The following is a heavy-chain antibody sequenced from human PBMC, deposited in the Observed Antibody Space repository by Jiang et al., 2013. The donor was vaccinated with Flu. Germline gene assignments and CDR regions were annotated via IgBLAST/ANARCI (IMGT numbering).Heavy chain of an antibody. Sequence: YTFTNYGISWVRQAPGQGPEWMGWISGYNGNTNYLQKFQGRVTMTTDTSTSTAYMELRSLRSDDTAVYYCARDKPDYDVLTGYYSDWFDPWGQGTLVIVSS. V-gene: IGHV1-18*01. CDR1: YTFTNYG. CDR2: ISGYNGNT. CDR3: ARDKPDYDVLTGYYSDWFDP. D-gene: IGHD3-9*01. J-gene: IGHJ5*02.